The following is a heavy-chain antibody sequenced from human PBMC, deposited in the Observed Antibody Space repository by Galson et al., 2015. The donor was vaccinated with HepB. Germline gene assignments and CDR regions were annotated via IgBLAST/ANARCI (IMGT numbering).Heavy chain of an antibody. CDR3: ARDRSGSYFWADHDYGMDV. CDR2: IKHDGSEK. D-gene: IGHD1-26*01. V-gene: IGHV3-7*03. J-gene: IGHJ6*02. CDR1: GFTFSNYW. Sequence: LRLSCAASGFTFSNYWMNWVRQAPGKGLEWVANIKHDGSEKYYVDSVKGRFTISRDNAENSLFLQMNSLRAEDTAVYYCARDRSGSYFWADHDYGMDVWGQGTTVTVSS.